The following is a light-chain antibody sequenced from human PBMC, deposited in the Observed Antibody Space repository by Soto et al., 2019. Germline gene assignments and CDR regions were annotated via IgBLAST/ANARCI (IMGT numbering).Light chain of an antibody. J-gene: IGKJ1*01. Sequence: ETVLTPSPGTLSLSPGERATLSCRASQSVSSTYLAWYQQKPGQAPRLLIYGASTRATGIPARFSGSGSGTEFTLSIGSLQSEDFAVYYCQQYNDWPPTFGQGTKVDIK. CDR1: QSVSSTY. CDR3: QQYNDWPPT. V-gene: IGKV3-15*01. CDR2: GAS.